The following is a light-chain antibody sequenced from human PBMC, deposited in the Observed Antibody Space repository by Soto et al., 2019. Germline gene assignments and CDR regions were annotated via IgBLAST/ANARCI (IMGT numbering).Light chain of an antibody. CDR2: TND. J-gene: IGLJ2*01. Sequence: QSVLTQPPSASGTPGQRVTISCSGSSSNIGSNTVNWYQPLPGTAPKLLIYTNDQRPSGVPDRFSASKSGTSAFLAISGLQSEDEADYYCAAWDDSPSGVVFGGGTKVTVL. CDR3: AAWDDSPSGVV. CDR1: SSNIGSNT. V-gene: IGLV1-44*01.